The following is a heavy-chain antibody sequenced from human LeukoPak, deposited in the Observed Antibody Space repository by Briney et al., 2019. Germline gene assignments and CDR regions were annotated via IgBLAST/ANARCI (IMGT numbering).Heavy chain of an antibody. CDR1: GFTFSSHG. CDR2: ISGSGSST. J-gene: IGHJ4*02. Sequence: GGTLRLSCVASGFTFSSHGMSWVRQAPGKGLEWVSGISGSGSSTYYADSVKGRFTISRDNSKNTLYMEMNSLRAEDTAVYYCAKGWETSGWYGAKFDYWGQGILVTVSS. V-gene: IGHV3-23*01. D-gene: IGHD6-19*01. CDR3: AKGWETSGWYGAKFDY.